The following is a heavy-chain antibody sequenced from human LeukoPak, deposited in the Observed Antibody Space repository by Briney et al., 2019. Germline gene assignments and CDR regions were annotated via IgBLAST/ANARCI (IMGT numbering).Heavy chain of an antibody. Sequence: GGSLRLSCAASGFTFSGYSMNWVRQAPGKGLEWVSSISSSSSYIYYADSVQGRFTICRDNAKNSLYLQMNSLRAEDTAVYYCARDTSTSRRNSFDPWGQGTLVTVSS. V-gene: IGHV3-21*01. D-gene: IGHD2-2*01. CDR3: ARDTSTSRRNSFDP. CDR2: ISSSSSYI. CDR1: GFTFSGYS. J-gene: IGHJ5*02.